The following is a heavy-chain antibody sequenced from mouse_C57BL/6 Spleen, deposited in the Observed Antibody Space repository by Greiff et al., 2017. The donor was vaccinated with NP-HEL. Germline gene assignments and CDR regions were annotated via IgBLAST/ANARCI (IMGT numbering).Heavy chain of an antibody. CDR3: ARDDYVLYYYAMDY. V-gene: IGHV5-4*01. D-gene: IGHD2-4*01. CDR2: ISDGGSYT. CDR1: GFTFSSYA. Sequence: DVHLVESGGGLVKPGGSLKLSCAASGFTFSSYAMSWVRQTPEKRLEWVATISDGGSYTYYPDNVKGRFTISRDNAKNNLYLQISHLKSEDTAMYYCARDDYVLYYYAMDYWGQGTSVTVSS. J-gene: IGHJ4*01.